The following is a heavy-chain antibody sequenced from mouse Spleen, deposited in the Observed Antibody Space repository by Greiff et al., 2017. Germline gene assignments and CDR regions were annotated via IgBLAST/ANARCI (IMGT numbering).Heavy chain of an antibody. Sequence: EVQLVESGPSLVKPSQTLSLTCSVTGDSITSGYWNWIRNFPGNKLESMGYISYSGSTYYNPSLKSRISITRDTSKNQYSLQLNSVTTEDTATYYCARSSTTVVARGFAYWGQGTLVTVSA. V-gene: IGHV3-8*02. J-gene: IGHJ3*01. CDR1: GDSITSGY. CDR2: ISYSGST. D-gene: IGHD1-1*01. CDR3: ARSSTTVVARGFAY.